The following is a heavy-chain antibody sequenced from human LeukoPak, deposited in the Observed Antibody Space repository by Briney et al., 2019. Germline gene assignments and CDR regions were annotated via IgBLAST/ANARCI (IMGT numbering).Heavy chain of an antibody. CDR2: IYSGGST. CDR3: ARELDYGGHGAFDI. J-gene: IGHJ3*02. Sequence: GGSLRLSCAASGFTVSSNYMSWVRQAPGKGLEWVSVIYSGGSTYYADSVKGRFTISRDNSKNTPYLQMNSLRAEDTAVYYCARELDYGGHGAFDIWGQGTMVTVSS. D-gene: IGHD4-17*01. V-gene: IGHV3-53*01. CDR1: GFTVSSNY.